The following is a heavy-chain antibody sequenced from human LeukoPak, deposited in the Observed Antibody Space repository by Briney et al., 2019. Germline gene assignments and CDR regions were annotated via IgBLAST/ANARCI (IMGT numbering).Heavy chain of an antibody. CDR3: ARGGKIALAGTRSPQYFQH. V-gene: IGHV3-23*01. J-gene: IGHJ1*01. CDR1: GFIFDDYG. D-gene: IGHD6-19*01. Sequence: GGSLRLSCTASGFIFDDYGMTWVRQVPGKGLEWVSAISGSGGSTYYADSVKGRFAISRDNSKNTLYLQMNSLRAEDTAVYYCARGGKIALAGTRSPQYFQHWGQGTLVTVSS. CDR2: ISGSGGST.